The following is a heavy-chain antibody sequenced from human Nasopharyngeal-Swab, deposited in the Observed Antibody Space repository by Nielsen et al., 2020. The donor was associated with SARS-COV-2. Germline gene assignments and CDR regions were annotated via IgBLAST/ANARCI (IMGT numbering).Heavy chain of an antibody. V-gene: IGHV1-46*01. J-gene: IGHJ6*02. CDR2: INPSGGST. Sequence: ASVKVSCKASGYTFTSYYMHWVRQAPGQGLEWMGIINPSGGSTSYAQKFQGRVTMTRDTSTSTVYMELSSLRSEDTAVYYCARVHCSSTSCFYGMDVWGQGTTVTVSS. CDR3: ARVHCSSTSCFYGMDV. D-gene: IGHD2-2*01. CDR1: GYTFTSYY.